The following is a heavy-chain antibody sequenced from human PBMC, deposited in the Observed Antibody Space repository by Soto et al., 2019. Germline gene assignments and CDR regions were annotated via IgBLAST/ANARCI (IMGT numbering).Heavy chain of an antibody. D-gene: IGHD5-12*01. J-gene: IGHJ3*02. V-gene: IGHV1-18*01. CDR3: ARDGGYSGYDYWGAFDI. Sequence: GASVKVSCKASGYTFTSYGISWVRQAPGQGLEWMGWISAYNGNTNYAQKLQGRVTMTTDTSTSTAYMKLRSLRSDDTAVYYCARDGGYSGYDYWGAFDIWGQGTMVTVSS. CDR1: GYTFTSYG. CDR2: ISAYNGNT.